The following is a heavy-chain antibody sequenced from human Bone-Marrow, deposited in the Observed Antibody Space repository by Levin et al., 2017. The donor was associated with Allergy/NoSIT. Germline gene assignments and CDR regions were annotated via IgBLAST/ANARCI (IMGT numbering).Heavy chain of an antibody. CDR3: ARTSLGWSSGYYAYYWYFDL. Sequence: SCAASGFTFSDYYMSWIRQAPGKGLEWVAYISSSGSTIYYADSVKGRFTISRDNAKNSLYLQMNSLRAEDTAVYYCARTSLGWSSGYYAYYWYFDLWGRGTLVTVSS. V-gene: IGHV3-11*01. D-gene: IGHD3-22*01. J-gene: IGHJ2*01. CDR2: ISSSGSTI. CDR1: GFTFSDYY.